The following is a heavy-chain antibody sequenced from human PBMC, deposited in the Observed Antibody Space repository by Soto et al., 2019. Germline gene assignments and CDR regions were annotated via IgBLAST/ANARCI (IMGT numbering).Heavy chain of an antibody. J-gene: IGHJ6*02. CDR2: IIPIFGTA. Sequence: SVKVCCKASVGTFSSYAISWVRQAPGQGLEWMGGIIPIFGTANYAQKFQGRVTITADESTSTAYMELSSLRSEDTAVYYCAREGYYGLRDYYYYGMDVWGQGTTVTVSS. CDR1: VGTFSSYA. V-gene: IGHV1-69*13. CDR3: AREGYYGLRDYYYYGMDV. D-gene: IGHD3-10*01.